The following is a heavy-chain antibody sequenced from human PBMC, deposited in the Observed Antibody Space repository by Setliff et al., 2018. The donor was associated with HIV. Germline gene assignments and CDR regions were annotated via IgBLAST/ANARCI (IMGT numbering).Heavy chain of an antibody. CDR3: ASGEYNYGYRFDY. CDR1: GGSISSYY. CDR2: IYYSGST. Sequence: SETLSLTCTVSGGSISSYYWSWIRQPPGKGLEWIGYIYYSGSTNYNPSLKRRVTISVDTSKNQFSLKLSSVTAADTAVYYCASGEYNYGYRFDYWGQGTLVTVSS. J-gene: IGHJ4*02. D-gene: IGHD5-18*01. V-gene: IGHV4-59*01.